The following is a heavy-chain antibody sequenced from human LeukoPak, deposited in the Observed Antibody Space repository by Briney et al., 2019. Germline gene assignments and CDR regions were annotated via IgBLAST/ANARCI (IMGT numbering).Heavy chain of an antibody. Sequence: SVKVSCKASGGTFSSYAISWVRQAPGQGLEWMGGIIPIFGTANYAQKFQGRVTITADKSTSTAYMGLSSLRSEDTAVYYCARDLIAAAGTGSNLVDYWGQGTLVTVSS. V-gene: IGHV1-69*06. CDR2: IIPIFGTA. D-gene: IGHD6-13*01. CDR1: GGTFSSYA. CDR3: ARDLIAAAGTGSNLVDY. J-gene: IGHJ4*02.